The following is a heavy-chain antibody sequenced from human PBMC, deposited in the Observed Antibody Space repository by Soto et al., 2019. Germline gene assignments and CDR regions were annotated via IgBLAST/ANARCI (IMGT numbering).Heavy chain of an antibody. V-gene: IGHV4-31*03. CDR3: ARVVDEVATIFDY. D-gene: IGHD5-12*01. CDR2: IYYSGST. Sequence: PSETLSLTCTVSGGSISSGGYYWSWIRQHPGKGLEWIGYIYYSGSTHYNPSLKSRVTISVDTSKNQFSLKLSSVTAADTAVYYCARVVDEVATIFDYWGQGTLVTVSS. CDR1: GGSISSGGYY. J-gene: IGHJ4*02.